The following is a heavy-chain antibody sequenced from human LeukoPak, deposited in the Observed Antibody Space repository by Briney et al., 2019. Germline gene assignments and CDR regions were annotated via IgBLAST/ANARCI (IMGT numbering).Heavy chain of an antibody. J-gene: IGHJ5*02. CDR3: ARGRATVTTHWLDP. V-gene: IGHV1-8*03. CDR2: MNPNSGNI. CDR1: GYTFTSYD. D-gene: IGHD4-11*01. Sequence: ASVKVSCKASGYTFTSYDINWVRQATGHGLEWMGWMNPNSGNIAYAQKFQGRVTITRNTSINTVYMELSSLTSEDTAMYYCARGRATVTTHWLDPWGQGTLVAVSS.